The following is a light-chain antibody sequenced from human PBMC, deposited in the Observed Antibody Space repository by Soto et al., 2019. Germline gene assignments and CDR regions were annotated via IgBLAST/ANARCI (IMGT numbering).Light chain of an antibody. J-gene: IGKJ4*01. Sequence: DIQMTQSPSSLSASVGDKDTITCRASQGIRNALSWYQQKPGKAPKRLIYGTSTLQSGVPSRFSGSGSATEFTLTITSLQPEDFATYYCVQHDTDPLTFGGGTKVDI. CDR3: VQHDTDPLT. V-gene: IGKV1-17*01. CDR2: GTS. CDR1: QGIRNA.